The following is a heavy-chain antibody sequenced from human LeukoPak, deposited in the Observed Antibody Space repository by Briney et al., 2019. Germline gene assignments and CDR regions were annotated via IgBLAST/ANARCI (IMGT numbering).Heavy chain of an antibody. J-gene: IGHJ4*02. Sequence: GGSLRLSCAASGFTFSDYYMSWLRQAPGKGVEWVSYISSSGSTIYYEDSVKGRFTISRDNAKNSLYLKMNSLRAEDTAVYYCARARWLQSGHFYYCGQGTLVTVSS. D-gene: IGHD5-24*01. V-gene: IGHV3-11*04. CDR3: ARARWLQSGHFYY. CDR2: ISSSGSTI. CDR1: GFTFSDYY.